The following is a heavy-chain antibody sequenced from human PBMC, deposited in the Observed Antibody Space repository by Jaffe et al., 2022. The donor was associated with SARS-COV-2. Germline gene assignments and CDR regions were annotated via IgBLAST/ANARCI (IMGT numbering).Heavy chain of an antibody. J-gene: IGHJ4*02. CDR3: ARGYNYGFDY. CDR2: INTGNGDT. V-gene: IGHV1-3*04. Sequence: QVQFVQSGAEVKKPGASVKVSCKASGYTFTSYSMHWVRQAPGQRLEWMGWINTGNGDTTYSQKFQGRVTITRDTSASTAYMELTSLRSEDTAVYFCARGYNYGFDYWGQGTLVTVSS. D-gene: IGHD5-18*01. CDR1: GYTFTSYS.